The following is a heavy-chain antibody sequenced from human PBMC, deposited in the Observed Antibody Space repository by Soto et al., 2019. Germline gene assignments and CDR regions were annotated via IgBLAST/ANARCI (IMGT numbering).Heavy chain of an antibody. D-gene: IGHD1-26*01. CDR1: GGTFKTYT. Sequence: QVQLVHSGAELKKPGSSVNVACAASGGTFKTYTINWVRQSPGQGLELIGQLLPMYDSANYAERFQGRVTMSEDKSPKRTSTELSGLRAEDTALYYCATWRTYSGSYCFDYWGQGPLVSVAS. V-gene: IGHV1-69*06. J-gene: IGHJ4*02. CDR3: ATWRTYSGSYCFDY. CDR2: LLPMYDSA.